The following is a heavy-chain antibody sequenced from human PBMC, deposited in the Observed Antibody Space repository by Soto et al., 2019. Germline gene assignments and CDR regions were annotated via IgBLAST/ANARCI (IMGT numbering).Heavy chain of an antibody. Sequence: GSLRLSCAASGFTFSSYWMHWVRQAPGKGLVWVSRINSDGSSTSYADSVKGRFTISRDNAKNTLYLQMNSLRAEDTAVYYCAREGYSSGWYGGEDYWGQGTLVTVSS. CDR2: INSDGSST. V-gene: IGHV3-74*01. J-gene: IGHJ4*02. CDR3: AREGYSSGWYGGEDY. D-gene: IGHD6-19*01. CDR1: GFTFSSYW.